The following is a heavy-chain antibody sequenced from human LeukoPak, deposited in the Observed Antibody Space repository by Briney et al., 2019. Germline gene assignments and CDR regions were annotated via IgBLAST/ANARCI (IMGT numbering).Heavy chain of an antibody. D-gene: IGHD2-21*01. J-gene: IGHJ4*02. Sequence: SQTLSLTCAISGDSVSSNSAAWNWIRQSPSRGLEWLGRTYYRSKWYNDYAVSVKSRITINTDTSKNQFSLKLSSVTAADTAVYYCARATQSIGHFDYWGQGTLVTVSS. V-gene: IGHV6-1*01. CDR2: TYYRSKWYN. CDR3: ARATQSIGHFDY. CDR1: GDSVSSNSAA.